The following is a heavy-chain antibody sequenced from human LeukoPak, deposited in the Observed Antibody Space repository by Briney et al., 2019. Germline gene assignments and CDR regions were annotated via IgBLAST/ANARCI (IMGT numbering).Heavy chain of an antibody. Sequence: KSSETLSLTCTVSGGSISSYYWRWIRQPAGKGLEWIGRFYARGNTNYNPSLKSRVTMSVDTSKNQLSLKLTSVTAADTAVYYCARELITKADAFDIWGQGTMVTVSS. CDR1: GGSISSYY. J-gene: IGHJ3*02. V-gene: IGHV4-4*07. D-gene: IGHD1-20*01. CDR3: ARELITKADAFDI. CDR2: FYARGNT.